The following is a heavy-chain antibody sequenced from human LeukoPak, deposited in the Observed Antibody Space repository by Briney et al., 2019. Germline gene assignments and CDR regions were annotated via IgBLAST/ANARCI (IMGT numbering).Heavy chain of an antibody. CDR2: IYPGDSDT. J-gene: IGHJ4*02. V-gene: IGHV5-51*01. D-gene: IGHD6-13*01. CDR3: ARPSSSWYDNFDY. CDR1: GYSFTNYW. Sequence: GESLKISCKGSGYSFTNYWIGWVRQMPGKGLEWMGVIYPGDSDTRYSPSFQGQVTISADKSISTAYLQWSSLRASDTALYYCARPSSSWYDNFDYWGQGTLVTVSS.